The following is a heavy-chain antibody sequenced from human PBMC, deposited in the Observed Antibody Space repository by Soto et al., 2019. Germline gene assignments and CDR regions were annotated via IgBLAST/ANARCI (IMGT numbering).Heavy chain of an antibody. CDR3: ARPYFYGSGGYFDY. D-gene: IGHD3-10*01. CDR2: INAGNGNT. Sequence: SSVKVSCKASGYTFTSYAMHWVRQAPGQRLEWMGWINAGNGNTKYSQKFQGRVTITRDTSASTAYMELSSLRSEDTAVYYCARPYFYGSGGYFDYWGQGTLVTVSS. J-gene: IGHJ4*02. CDR1: GYTFTSYA. V-gene: IGHV1-3*01.